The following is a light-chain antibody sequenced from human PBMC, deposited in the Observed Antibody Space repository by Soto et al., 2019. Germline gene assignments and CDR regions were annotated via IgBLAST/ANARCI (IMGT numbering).Light chain of an antibody. CDR1: QSVSSSF. J-gene: IGKJ1*01. CDR3: QQYDNSPWS. V-gene: IGKV3-20*01. CDR2: GAS. Sequence: EIVLTQSPGTLSLSPGERATLSCRASQSVSSSFLAWYQQKPGQAPRLLIYGASSRDTGIPDRFSGSGSGTDFTLTSRRLEPEDFAVYYCQQYDNSPWSFGRCTKVVIK.